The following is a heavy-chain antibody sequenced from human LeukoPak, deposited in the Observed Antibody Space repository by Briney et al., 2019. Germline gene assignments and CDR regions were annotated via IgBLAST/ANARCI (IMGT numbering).Heavy chain of an antibody. CDR1: GGSISSSSYY. Sequence: SETLSLTCTVSGGSISSSSYYWGWIRQPPGKGLEWIGSIYYSGSTYYNPSLKSRVTISVDTSKNQFSLKLSSVTAADTAVYYCARGGYSGYVFFDYWGQGTLVTVSS. J-gene: IGHJ4*02. CDR2: IYYSGST. CDR3: ARGGYSGYVFFDY. D-gene: IGHD5-12*01. V-gene: IGHV4-39*07.